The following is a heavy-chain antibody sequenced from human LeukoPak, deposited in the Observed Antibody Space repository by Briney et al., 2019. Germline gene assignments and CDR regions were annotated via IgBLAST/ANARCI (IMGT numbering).Heavy chain of an antibody. CDR1: GFTFSSYA. D-gene: IGHD5-24*01. V-gene: IGHV3-23*01. CDR2: ISGSGGST. Sequence: GGSLRLSCAASGFTFSSYAMSWVRQAPGKGLEWVSAISGSGGSTYYADSVKGRFTISGDNSKNTLYLQMNSLRAEDTAVYYCARDGYKHYYYYGMDVWGQGTTVTVSS. CDR3: ARDGYKHYYYYGMDV. J-gene: IGHJ6*02.